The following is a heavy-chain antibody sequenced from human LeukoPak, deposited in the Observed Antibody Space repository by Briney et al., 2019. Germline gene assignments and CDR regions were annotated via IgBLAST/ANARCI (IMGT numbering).Heavy chain of an antibody. CDR1: GYSFTSYW. CDR2: IYPGDSDT. Sequence: GESLKISRKGSGYSFTSYWIGWVRQMPGKGLEWMGIIYPGDSDTRYSPSFQGQVTISADKSISTAYLQWSSLKASDTAMYYCASLYYYDSSGYYPFEYWGQGTLVTVSS. V-gene: IGHV5-51*01. J-gene: IGHJ4*02. D-gene: IGHD3-22*01. CDR3: ASLYYYDSSGYYPFEY.